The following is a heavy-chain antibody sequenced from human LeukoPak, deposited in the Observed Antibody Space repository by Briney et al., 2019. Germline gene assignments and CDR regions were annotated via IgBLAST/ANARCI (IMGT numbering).Heavy chain of an antibody. V-gene: IGHV3-74*01. J-gene: IGHJ4*02. CDR3: ARALLGDYGFDS. D-gene: IGHD4-17*01. CDR2: IKSDGKST. Sequence: GGSLRLSCAASGFTVSTYWMHWVRQTPGNGLVWVSRIKSDGKSTAYADSVKGRFTISRDNAKNTLYLQMSSLRAEDTAVYYCARALLGDYGFDSWGQGALVTVSS. CDR1: GFTVSTYW.